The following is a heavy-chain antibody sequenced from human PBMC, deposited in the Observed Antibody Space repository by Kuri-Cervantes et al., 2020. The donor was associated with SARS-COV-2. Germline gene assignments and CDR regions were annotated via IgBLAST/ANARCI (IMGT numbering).Heavy chain of an antibody. CDR3: ARGSISVGRATGGLDY. D-gene: IGHD3-16*01. CDR2: ISSNGGST. V-gene: IGHV3-64*01. Sequence: GESLKISCAASGFTFSSYAMHWVRQAPGKGLEYVSAISSNGGSTYYANSVKGRVTISRDNSKNTLYLQMGSLRAEDMAVYYCARGSISVGRATGGLDYWGQGTLVTVSS. J-gene: IGHJ4*02. CDR1: GFTFSSYA.